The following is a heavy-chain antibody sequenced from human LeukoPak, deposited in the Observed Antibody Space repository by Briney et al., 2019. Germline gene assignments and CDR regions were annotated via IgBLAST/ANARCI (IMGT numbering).Heavy chain of an antibody. CDR3: ARSRSYCSSTSCYMDYYYYMDV. CDR2: INPSGGST. CDR1: GYTFTSYY. V-gene: IGHV1-46*01. Sequence: ASVKVSCKASGYTFTSYYMHWVRQAPGQGLEWMGIINPSGGSTSYAQKFQGRVTMTRDMSTSTVYMELSSLRSEYTAVYYCARSRSYCSSTSCYMDYYYYMDVWGKGTTVTVSS. D-gene: IGHD2-2*02. J-gene: IGHJ6*03.